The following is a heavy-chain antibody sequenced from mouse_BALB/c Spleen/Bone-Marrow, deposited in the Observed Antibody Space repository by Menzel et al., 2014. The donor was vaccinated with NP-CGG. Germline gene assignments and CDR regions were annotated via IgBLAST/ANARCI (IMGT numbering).Heavy chain of an antibody. CDR3: ARDRGVTLDFDV. V-gene: IGHV2-9*02. D-gene: IGHD2-1*01. CDR1: GFSLTNYG. CDR2: IRAGGNT. Sequence: QVQLQQSGPGLVAPSQSLSITCTVSGFSLTNYGVHWVRQPPGKGLEWLGVIRAGGNTNYYSALMSRLSISKDNSKSQVFVKMNSLQTDDIAMYYCARDRGVTLDFDVWGAGTTVTVSS. J-gene: IGHJ1*01.